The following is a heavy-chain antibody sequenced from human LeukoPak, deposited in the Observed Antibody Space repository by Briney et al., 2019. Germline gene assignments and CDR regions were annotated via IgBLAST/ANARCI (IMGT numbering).Heavy chain of an antibody. D-gene: IGHD2-2*02. Sequence: GGSLRLSCAASGFTFSSYAMSWVRQAPGNGLEWVSAISGSGGSTYYADSVKGRFTISRDNSKNTLYLQMNSLRAEDTAVYYCAAGYCSSTSCYNPYYFDYWGQGTLVTVSS. V-gene: IGHV3-23*01. CDR1: GFTFSSYA. CDR3: AAGYCSSTSCYNPYYFDY. J-gene: IGHJ4*02. CDR2: ISGSGGST.